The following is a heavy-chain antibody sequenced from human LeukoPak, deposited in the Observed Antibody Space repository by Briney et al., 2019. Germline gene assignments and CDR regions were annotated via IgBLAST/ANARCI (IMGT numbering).Heavy chain of an antibody. D-gene: IGHD5-24*01. Sequence: SETLSLTCDVYGGSFSGYYWTWTRQPPGKGLEWIGEIHPSGSTYYNPFLESRVTISVDTSKSQFSLKLNSVTAAHTALYYCTRGADAHKGGIDWGQGTLVTVSS. J-gene: IGHJ4*02. CDR2: IHPSGST. CDR1: GGSFSGYY. CDR3: TRGADAHKGGID. V-gene: IGHV4-34*01.